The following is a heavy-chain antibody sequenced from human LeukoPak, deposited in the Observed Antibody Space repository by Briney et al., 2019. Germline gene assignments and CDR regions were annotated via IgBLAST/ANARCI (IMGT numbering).Heavy chain of an antibody. CDR2: INPSGGST. Sequence: ASVKVSCKASGYTFTSYYMHWVRQAPGQGLEWMGIINPSGGSTSYAQKFQGRVTMTRDMSTSTVYMELSSLRSEDTAVYYCAREGWELHAFDIWGQGTMVTVSP. D-gene: IGHD1-26*01. V-gene: IGHV1-46*01. CDR3: AREGWELHAFDI. CDR1: GYTFTSYY. J-gene: IGHJ3*02.